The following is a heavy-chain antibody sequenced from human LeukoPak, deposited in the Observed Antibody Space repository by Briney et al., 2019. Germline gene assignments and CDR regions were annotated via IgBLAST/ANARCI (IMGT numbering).Heavy chain of an antibody. CDR3: AKDPEFSYMSD. Sequence: PSGGSLRLSCAASGFTFSSYAMSWVRQAPGKGLEWVSAISGSGGSTYYADSVKGRFTISRDNSKNTLYLQMNSLRDEDTAVYYWAKDPEFSYMSDGGQGTLVTVSS. D-gene: IGHD1-14*01. J-gene: IGHJ4*02. V-gene: IGHV3-23*01. CDR2: ISGSGGST. CDR1: GFTFSSYA.